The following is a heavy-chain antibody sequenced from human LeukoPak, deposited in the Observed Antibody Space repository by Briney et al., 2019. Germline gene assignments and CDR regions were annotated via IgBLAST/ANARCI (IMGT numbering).Heavy chain of an antibody. CDR3: ARVPLPPSADTYQLGYNYMDV. CDR2: IKQDGSEK. V-gene: IGHV3-7*01. Sequence: GGSLRLSCAASGFTFSSYWMSWVRQAPGKGLEWVANIKQDGSEKYYVDSVKGRFTISRDNAKNSLYLQMNSLRAEDTAVYYCARVPLPPSADTYQLGYNYMDVWGKGTTVTVSS. J-gene: IGHJ6*03. CDR1: GFTFSSYW. D-gene: IGHD2-2*01.